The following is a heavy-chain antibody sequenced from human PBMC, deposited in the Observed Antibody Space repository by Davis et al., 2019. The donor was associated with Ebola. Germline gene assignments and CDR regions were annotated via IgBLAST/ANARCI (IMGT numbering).Heavy chain of an antibody. CDR3: AKAAFSNTWYGIDY. D-gene: IGHD6-13*01. J-gene: IGHJ4*02. V-gene: IGHV3-23*01. CDR2: ISHSDGRT. Sequence: GGSLRLSCAASGFTFSSYAMSWVRQAPGKGLEWVSLISHSDGRTYYADSVKGRFIISRDNSQSTLFLQMNSLRADDTAVYYCAKAAFSNTWYGIDYWGQGTLVTVSS. CDR1: GFTFSSYA.